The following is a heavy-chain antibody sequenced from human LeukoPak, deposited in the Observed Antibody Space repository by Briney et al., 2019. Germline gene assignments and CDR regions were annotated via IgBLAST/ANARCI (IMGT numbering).Heavy chain of an antibody. V-gene: IGHV3-7*01. CDR2: IKQDGSEK. CDR3: ARGRLWFGELLKR. Sequence: GGPLRLSCAASGFTFSSYWMSWVRQAPGKGLEWVANIKQDGSEKYYVDSVKGRFTISRDNAKNSLYLQMNSLRAEDTAVYYCARGRLWFGELLKRWGQGTLVTVSS. J-gene: IGHJ4*02. CDR1: GFTFSSYW. D-gene: IGHD3-10*01.